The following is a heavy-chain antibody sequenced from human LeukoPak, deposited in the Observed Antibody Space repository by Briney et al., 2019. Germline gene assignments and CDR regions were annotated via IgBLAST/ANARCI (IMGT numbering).Heavy chain of an antibody. CDR2: VYYSGSA. V-gene: IGHV4-61*05. Sequence: PSETLSLTCTVSGGSISSSSYYWVWIRQPPGKGLEWIGYVYYSGSANYNPSLKSRVTISVDTSKNQFSLKLSSVTAADTAVYYCARHEKLGQFDYWGQGTLVTVSS. J-gene: IGHJ4*02. CDR3: ARHEKLGQFDY. D-gene: IGHD3-10*01. CDR1: GGSISSSSYY.